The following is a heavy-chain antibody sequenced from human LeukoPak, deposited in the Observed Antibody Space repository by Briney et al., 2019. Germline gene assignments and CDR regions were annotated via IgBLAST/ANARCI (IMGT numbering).Heavy chain of an antibody. CDR3: ATNYYDSSGYYYYFDY. CDR1: GGSISSYY. CDR2: IYYSGST. J-gene: IGHJ4*02. Sequence: SETLSLTCTVSGGSISSYYWSWIRQPPGKGLERIGYIYYSGSTNYNPSLKSRVTISVDTSKNQFSLKLSSVTAADTAVYYCATNYYDSSGYYYYFDYWGQGTLVTVSS. V-gene: IGHV4-59*08. D-gene: IGHD3-22*01.